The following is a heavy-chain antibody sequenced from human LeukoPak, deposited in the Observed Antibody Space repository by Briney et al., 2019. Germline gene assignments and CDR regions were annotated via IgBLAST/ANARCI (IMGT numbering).Heavy chain of an antibody. V-gene: IGHV1-69*13. J-gene: IGHJ6*02. CDR2: IIPIFGTA. D-gene: IGHD6-13*01. CDR1: GGTFSSYA. Sequence: ASVKVSCKASGGTFSSYAISWVRQAPGQGLEWMGGIIPIFGTANYAQKFQGRVTITADESTSTAYMELSSLRSEDTAVYYCARSEQQLSYYYGMDVWGQGTTVTVSS. CDR3: ARSEQQLSYYYGMDV.